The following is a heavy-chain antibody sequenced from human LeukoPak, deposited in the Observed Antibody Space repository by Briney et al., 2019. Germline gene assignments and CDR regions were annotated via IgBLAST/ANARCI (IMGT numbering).Heavy chain of an antibody. CDR2: IYYSGST. V-gene: IGHV4-30-4*01. Sequence: SETLSLTCTVSGDSISSSDYYWSWIRQPPGKGLEWIGYIYYSGSTYYNPSLKSRVTISVDTSKNQFSLKLSSVTAADTAVYYCARSMSNYFVYWGQGTLVTVSS. J-gene: IGHJ4*02. D-gene: IGHD2-21*01. CDR3: ARSMSNYFVY. CDR1: GDSISSSDYY.